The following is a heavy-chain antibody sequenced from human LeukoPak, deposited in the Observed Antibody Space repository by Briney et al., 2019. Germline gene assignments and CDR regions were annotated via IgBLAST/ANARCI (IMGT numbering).Heavy chain of an antibody. CDR3: GRRDWNDWIDC. Sequence: SETLSLTCTVSGGSISSSRYYWGWIRQPPGKGLEWIGNIYYSGSTNYNPSLKSRVTISVDTSKNQFSLSLISVTAADTAVYYRGRRDWNDWIDCWGQGTLVTVSS. CDR2: IYYSGST. J-gene: IGHJ4*02. V-gene: IGHV4-39*07. CDR1: GGSISSSRYY. D-gene: IGHD1-1*01.